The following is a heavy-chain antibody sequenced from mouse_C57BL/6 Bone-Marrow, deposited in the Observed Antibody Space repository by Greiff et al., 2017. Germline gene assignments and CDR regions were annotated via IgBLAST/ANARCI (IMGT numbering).Heavy chain of an antibody. V-gene: IGHV7-3*01. J-gene: IGHJ1*03. CDR2: IRNKANGYTT. Sequence: EVKLVESGGGLVQPGGSLSLSCAASGFTFTDYYMSWVRQPPGKALEWLGFIRNKANGYTTEDSASVLPLFTTSSNNSQSILYLQMNALRAEDSATYYCARYSGDVWGTGTTVTVSS. CDR1: GFTFTDYY. CDR3: ARYSGDV.